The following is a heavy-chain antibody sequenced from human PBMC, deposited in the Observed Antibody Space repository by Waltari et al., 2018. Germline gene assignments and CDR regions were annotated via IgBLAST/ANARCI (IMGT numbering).Heavy chain of an antibody. CDR3: ASTLGIGTSADFDL. V-gene: IGHV4-4*07. Sequence: QVQLQESGPGLVKPSETLSLTCTVSGGSTSSDYLNWIRQPAGQGLEWIGRNHTSGGPTLNPSLKSRVTMSLDTSKRQFSLKLSSVTAADTAVYYCASTLGIGTSADFDLWGRGTLVTVSS. D-gene: IGHD7-27*01. CDR1: GGSTSSDY. J-gene: IGHJ2*01. CDR2: NHTSGGP.